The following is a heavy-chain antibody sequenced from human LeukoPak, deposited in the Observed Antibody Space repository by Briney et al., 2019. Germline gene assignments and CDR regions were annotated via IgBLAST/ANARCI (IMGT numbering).Heavy chain of an antibody. CDR3: ARLSSSWYQDWYFDL. J-gene: IGHJ2*01. Sequence: SETLSLTCTVSGGSISNYDWSWIRQPAGKGLERIGRIYTSGSTNYNPSLKSRVTMSEDTSKKQFSLKLSSVTAADTAVYYCARLSSSWYQDWYFDLWGRGTLVTVSS. V-gene: IGHV4-4*07. CDR1: GGSISNYD. CDR2: IYTSGST. D-gene: IGHD6-13*01.